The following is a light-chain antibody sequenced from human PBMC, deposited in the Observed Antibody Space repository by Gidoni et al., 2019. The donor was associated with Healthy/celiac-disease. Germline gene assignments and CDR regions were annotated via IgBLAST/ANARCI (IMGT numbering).Light chain of an antibody. J-gene: IGKJ1*01. CDR1: QSVSIY. CDR3: QQRSNWPPT. Sequence: EILLTQSPATLSLSPGERATLSCRASQSVSIYLAWYQQKPGQAPRLLIYDASNSATGLPARFSGSGSGTYFTLTISSLEPEDFAVYYCQQRSNWPPTFGQGTKVEIK. CDR2: DAS. V-gene: IGKV3-11*01.